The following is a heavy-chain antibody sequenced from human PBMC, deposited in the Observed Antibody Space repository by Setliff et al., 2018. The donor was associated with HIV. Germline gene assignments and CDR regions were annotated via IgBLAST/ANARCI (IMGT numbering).Heavy chain of an antibody. CDR1: DGSNSNYY. D-gene: IGHD2-2*02. V-gene: IGHV4-4*07. CDR3: AREGFYNSYYYYMDV. CDR2: IFTSGTT. Sequence: SETLSLTCTVSDGSNSNYYWNWIRQPAGKGLEWIGRIFTSGTTNYNPSLRSRVTISVDTSKNQFSLRLSSVTAADTAVYYCAREGFYNSYYYYMDVWGIGTTVTVSS. J-gene: IGHJ6*03.